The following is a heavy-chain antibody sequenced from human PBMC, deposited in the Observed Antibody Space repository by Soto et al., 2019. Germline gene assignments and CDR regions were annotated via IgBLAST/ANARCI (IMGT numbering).Heavy chain of an antibody. D-gene: IGHD3-9*01. CDR2: IYYSGST. CDR1: GGSISSSSYY. J-gene: IGHJ4*02. Sequence: PSETLSLTCTVSGGSISSSSYYWGWIRQPPGKGLEWIGSIYYSGSTYYNPSLKSRVTISVDTSKNQFSLKLSSVTAADTAVYYCARQGGYDILTGYYNVIPYWGQGTLVTVSS. CDR3: ARQGGYDILTGYYNVIPY. V-gene: IGHV4-39*01.